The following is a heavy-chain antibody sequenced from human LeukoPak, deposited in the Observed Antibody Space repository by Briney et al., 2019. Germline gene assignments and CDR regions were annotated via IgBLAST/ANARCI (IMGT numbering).Heavy chain of an antibody. CDR1: GFTFSNYV. V-gene: IGHV3-23*01. CDR3: VKDRGGDSPTSEYSYDGY. J-gene: IGHJ4*02. D-gene: IGHD2/OR15-2a*01. CDR2: ISGSGGSI. Sequence: GGSLRLSCAVSGFTFSNYVMSWVRQAPGKGLEWVSAISGSGGSIFYADSVKGRLTISRDTSKNTLYLQMHSLRAEDTAIYYCVKDRGGDSPTSEYSYDGYWGQGTLVTVSS.